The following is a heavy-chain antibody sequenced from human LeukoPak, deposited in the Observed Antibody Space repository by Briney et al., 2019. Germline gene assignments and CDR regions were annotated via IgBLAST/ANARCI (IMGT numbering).Heavy chain of an antibody. CDR1: GFIFSSHT. V-gene: IGHV3-30-3*01. D-gene: IGHD1-1*01. CDR3: ARSTLGTMTRLGDY. Sequence: GGSLRLSCAVSGFIFSSHTMHWVRQAPGKGLEWVALISKDGTNDYYADSVKGRFTISRDNSKNTLYLQMNSLISEDTAVYYCARSTLGTMTRLGDYWGQGTLVTVSS. CDR2: ISKDGTND. J-gene: IGHJ4*02.